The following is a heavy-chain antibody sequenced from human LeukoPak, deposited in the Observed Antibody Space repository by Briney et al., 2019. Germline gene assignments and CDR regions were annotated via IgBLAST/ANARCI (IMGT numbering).Heavy chain of an antibody. Sequence: SETLSLTCAVYGGSFSGYYWSWIRQPAGKGLEWIGRIYTSGSTNYNPSLKSRVTMSVDTSKNQFSLKLSSVTAADTAVYYCASSENYYDSTLLWFDYWGQGTLVTVSS. CDR3: ASSENYYDSTLLWFDY. D-gene: IGHD3-22*01. CDR2: IYTSGST. V-gene: IGHV4-59*10. J-gene: IGHJ4*02. CDR1: GGSFSGYY.